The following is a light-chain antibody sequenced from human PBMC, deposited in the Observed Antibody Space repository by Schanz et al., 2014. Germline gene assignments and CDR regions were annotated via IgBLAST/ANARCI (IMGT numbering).Light chain of an antibody. V-gene: IGKV3D-20*02. CDR3: QKHSNWPLIA. CDR1: QRINSDS. Sequence: EIVLTQSPGTLSLSPGERATLSCRASQRINSDSLAWYQQKPGQAPRLLIYGASSRATGIPDRFSGSGSGPDSASTTSSLHSHAFAVYHCQKHSNWPLIAFGPGTRLEIK. CDR2: GAS. J-gene: IGKJ5*01.